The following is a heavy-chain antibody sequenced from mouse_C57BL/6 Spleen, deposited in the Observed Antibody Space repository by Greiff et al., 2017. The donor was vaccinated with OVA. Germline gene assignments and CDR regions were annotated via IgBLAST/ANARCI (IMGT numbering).Heavy chain of an antibody. CDR2: IYPGSGST. J-gene: IGHJ4*01. Sequence: VQLQQPGAELVKPGASVKMSCKASGYTFTSYWITWVKQRPGQGLEWIGDIYPGSGSTNYNEKFKSKATLTVDKSSSTAYMQLSSLTSEDSAVYYCASRKGFYYAVDYWGQGTSVTVSS. CDR1: GYTFTSYW. CDR3: ASRKGFYYAVDY. V-gene: IGHV1-55*01.